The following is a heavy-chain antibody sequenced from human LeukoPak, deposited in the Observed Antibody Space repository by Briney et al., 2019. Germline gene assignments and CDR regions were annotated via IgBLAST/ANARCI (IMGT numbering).Heavy chain of an antibody. CDR3: ARGRYYLDS. V-gene: IGHV3-74*01. J-gene: IGHJ4*02. CDR1: GFSFSGHW. CDR2: ISPTGSTT. Sequence: GGSLRLSCIASGFSFSGHWMHWARQLPGKGLVWVSRISPTGSTTSYADSVKGRFTVSRDSAKNTLYLQVNNLRAEDTAVYYCARGRYYLDSWGQGTLVTVSS. D-gene: IGHD4-17*01.